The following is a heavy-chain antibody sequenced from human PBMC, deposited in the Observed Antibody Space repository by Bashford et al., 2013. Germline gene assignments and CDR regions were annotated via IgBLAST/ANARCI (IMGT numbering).Heavy chain of an antibody. Sequence: SETLSLTCTVSGGSTTSDYHFWGWMRQPPGKGLEWIGNIFHSGTAYYNPSLRSRVTMSVDTSRNHFSLNLASMTAADSGLYFCARQRGARPALATIDSWGQGARVTVSS. CDR1: GGSTTSDYHF. D-gene: IGHD1-26*01. J-gene: IGHJ4*02. CDR2: IFHSGTA. CDR3: ARQRGARPALATIDS. V-gene: IGHV4-39*01.